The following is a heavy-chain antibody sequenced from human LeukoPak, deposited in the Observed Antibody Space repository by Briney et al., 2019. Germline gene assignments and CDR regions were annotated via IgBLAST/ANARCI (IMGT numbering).Heavy chain of an antibody. Sequence: GGSLRLSCAASGFTFSSYWMNWVRQAPGRGLEWLANLKQDGSEEHYVDSVKGRFTISRDNAKNPLYLQMNSLRAEDTAVYYCARDKMYTSSADYWGQGTLVTVSS. CDR2: LKQDGSEE. CDR1: GFTFSSYW. V-gene: IGHV3-7*01. CDR3: ARDKMYTSSADY. J-gene: IGHJ4*02. D-gene: IGHD5-24*01.